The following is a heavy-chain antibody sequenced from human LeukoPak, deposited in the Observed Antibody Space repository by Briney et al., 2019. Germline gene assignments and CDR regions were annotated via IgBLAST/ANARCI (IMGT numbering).Heavy chain of an antibody. Sequence: GGSLRLSCAASGFTFSSYAMSWVRQAPGKGLEWVSAISGSGGSTYYADSVKGRFTLSRENSRNTLYLQMTSLRAEDTAVYYCTKDDRAYSYGKFEYWGQGTLVTVSS. CDR3: TKDDRAYSYGKFEY. J-gene: IGHJ4*02. D-gene: IGHD5-18*01. CDR2: ISGSGGST. CDR1: GFTFSSYA. V-gene: IGHV3-23*01.